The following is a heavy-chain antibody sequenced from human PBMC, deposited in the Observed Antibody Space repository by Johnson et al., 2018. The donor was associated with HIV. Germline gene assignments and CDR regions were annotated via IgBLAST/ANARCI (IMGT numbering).Heavy chain of an antibody. CDR3: AVGLNTDAFDI. D-gene: IGHD3/OR15-3a*01. J-gene: IGHJ3*02. Sequence: VQLVESGGGLVQPGRSLRLSCTASGLTFGDYALSWFRQAPGKGLEWVSVIYSGGSTYYADSVKGRFTISRDNSKNTLYLQMNSLRAEDTAVYYCAVGLNTDAFDIWDQGTMVTVSS. CDR2: IYSGGST. CDR1: GLTFGDYA. V-gene: IGHV3-66*02.